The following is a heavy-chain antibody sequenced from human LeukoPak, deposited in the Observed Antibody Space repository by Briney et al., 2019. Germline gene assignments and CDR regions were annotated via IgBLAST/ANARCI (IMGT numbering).Heavy chain of an antibody. CDR3: ARSGMTMIVQQ. V-gene: IGHV3-66*02. J-gene: IGHJ1*01. CDR1: GFTVSSNY. CDR2: IYRGGST. Sequence: GGSLRLSCAVSGFTVSSNYMSWVRQAPGKGLEWVSVIYRGGSTYYADSVKGRFTISRDNSKNTLYLQMNSLRAEDTAVYYCARSGMTMIVQQWGQGTLVTVSS. D-gene: IGHD3-22*01.